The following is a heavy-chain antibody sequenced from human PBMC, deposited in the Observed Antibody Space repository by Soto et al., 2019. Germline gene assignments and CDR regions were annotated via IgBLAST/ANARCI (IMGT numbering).Heavy chain of an antibody. D-gene: IGHD2-15*01. CDR1: GFTFSSYA. CDR3: ARGSVVAATVGAFDI. V-gene: IGHV3-30-3*01. J-gene: IGHJ3*02. CDR2: ISYDGSNK. Sequence: QVQLVESGGGVVQPGRSLRLSCAASGFTFSSYAMHWVRQAPGKGLEWVAVISYDGSNKYYADSVKGRFTISRDNSKNTLYLQMNSLRAEDTAVYYCARGSVVAATVGAFDIWGQGTMVTVSS.